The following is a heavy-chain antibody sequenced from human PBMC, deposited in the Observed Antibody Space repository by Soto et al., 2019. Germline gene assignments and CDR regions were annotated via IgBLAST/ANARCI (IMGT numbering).Heavy chain of an antibody. J-gene: IGHJ6*03. V-gene: IGHV3-48*01. CDR3: ARDRRIPELPPCYYYYYMDV. Sequence: EVQLVESGGGLVQPGGSLRLSCAASGFTFSSYSMNWVRQAPGKGLEWVSYISSSSSTIYYADSVKGRFTISRDNAKNSLYLQMNSLRAEDTAVYYCARDRRIPELPPCYYYYYMDVWGKGTTVTVSS. CDR2: ISSSSSTI. CDR1: GFTFSSYS. D-gene: IGHD3-10*01.